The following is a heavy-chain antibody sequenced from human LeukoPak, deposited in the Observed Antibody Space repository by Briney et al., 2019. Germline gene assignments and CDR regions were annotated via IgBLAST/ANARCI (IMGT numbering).Heavy chain of an antibody. V-gene: IGHV3-53*01. CDR1: GFTVSTNY. J-gene: IGHJ4*02. Sequence: GSLRLSCAVSGFTVSTNYMSWVRQAPGKGLEWVSIIHRDGSTYYADSVKGRFTISRDNSKNTLYLQMNSLRAEDTAVYYCAKDSRGSRYFDYWGQGTLVTVSS. CDR2: IHRDGST. CDR3: AKDSRGSRYFDY. D-gene: IGHD3-16*01.